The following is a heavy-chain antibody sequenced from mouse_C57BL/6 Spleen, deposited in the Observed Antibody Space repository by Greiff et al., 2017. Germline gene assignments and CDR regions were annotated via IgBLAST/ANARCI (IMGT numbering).Heavy chain of an antibody. Sequence: QVQLQQPGAELVKPGASVKMSCKASGYTFTSYWITWVKQRPGQGLEWIGDIYPGSGSTNYNEKFKSKATLTVDTSSSTAYVQLSILTSEDSAVYCCARSSCYSSSWFAYWGQGTLVTVSA. CDR2: IYPGSGST. CDR1: GYTFTSYW. CDR3: ARSSCYSSSWFAY. D-gene: IGHD2-5*01. J-gene: IGHJ3*01. V-gene: IGHV1-55*01.